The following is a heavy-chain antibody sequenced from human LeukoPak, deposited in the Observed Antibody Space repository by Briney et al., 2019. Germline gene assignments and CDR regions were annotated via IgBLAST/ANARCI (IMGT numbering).Heavy chain of an antibody. CDR3: ARYGLVEFRNAFQY. CDR2: IHDRGSD. V-gene: IGHV4-61*01. J-gene: IGHJ1*01. Sequence: SETLSLTCSVSGASITTTNFWWTWIRQSPGRGLEWIGYIHDRGSDKYNPALESRATLSVDTSKNQFSLKLNSITAADTAVYYCARYGLVEFRNAFQYWGQGILVSVSS. CDR1: GASITTTNFW. D-gene: IGHD6-6*01.